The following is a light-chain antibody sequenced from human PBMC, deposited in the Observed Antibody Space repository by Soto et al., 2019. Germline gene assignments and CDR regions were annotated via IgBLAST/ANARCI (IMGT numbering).Light chain of an antibody. Sequence: DIQLTQSPSSLSASVGDRVTITCQASQDINNYLNWYQQKPGKAPKLLIFDASSVETGVPSRFSGSGSGTHFTFTISSLAPEDIATYHCQQYEDLPLTFGGGTRVELQ. CDR3: QQYEDLPLT. CDR1: QDINNY. CDR2: DAS. J-gene: IGKJ4*01. V-gene: IGKV1-33*01.